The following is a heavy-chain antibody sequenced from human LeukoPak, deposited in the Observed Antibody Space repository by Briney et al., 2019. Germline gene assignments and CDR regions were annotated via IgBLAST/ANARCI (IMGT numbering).Heavy chain of an antibody. D-gene: IGHD3-22*01. Sequence: SETLSLTCTVSGGSISSSSYYWGWIRQPPGKGLEWIGSIYYSGSTYYNPSLKSRVTISVDTSKNQFSLKLSSVTAADTAVYYCARGDYYDSWELDYWGQGTLVTVSS. V-gene: IGHV4-39*07. CDR3: ARGDYYDSWELDY. CDR2: IYYSGST. CDR1: GGSISSSSYY. J-gene: IGHJ4*02.